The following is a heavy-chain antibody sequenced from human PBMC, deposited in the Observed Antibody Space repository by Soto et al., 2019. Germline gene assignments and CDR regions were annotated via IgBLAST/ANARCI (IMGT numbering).Heavy chain of an antibody. CDR3: ARGWGYFDSSGFTHLYEMDV. J-gene: IGHJ6*02. CDR1: GFTFSTYW. D-gene: IGHD3-22*01. V-gene: IGHV3-7*01. CDR2: IKEDGSEK. Sequence: PGGSLRLSCAASGFTFSTYWMSWVRQAPGKGLEWVANIKEDGSEKYYVDSVEGRFTISRDNAKNSLYLQMTSLRAEDTALYYCARGWGYFDSSGFTHLYEMDVWGQGTTVTVS.